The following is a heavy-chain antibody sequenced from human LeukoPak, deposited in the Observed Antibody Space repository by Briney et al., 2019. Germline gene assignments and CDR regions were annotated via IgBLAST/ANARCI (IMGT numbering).Heavy chain of an antibody. J-gene: IGHJ4*02. D-gene: IGHD6-19*01. Sequence: TSETLSLTCAVYGGSFSGYYWSWIRQPPGKGLEWIGEINHSGSTNYNPSLKSRVTISVDTSKNQFSLKLSSVTAADTAVYYCARRRYSSGWYPYFDYWGQGTLVTDSS. CDR1: GGSFSGYY. CDR3: ARRRYSSGWYPYFDY. V-gene: IGHV4-34*01. CDR2: INHSGST.